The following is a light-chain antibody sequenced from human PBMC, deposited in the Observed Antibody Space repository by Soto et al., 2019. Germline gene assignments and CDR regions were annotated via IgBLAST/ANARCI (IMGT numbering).Light chain of an antibody. CDR3: QQYDNWPLT. Sequence: EIGMTQSPATLSVSPGERATLSCRASQSVSSNLAWYQQKPGQAPRLLIYGASTRATGIPARFSGSGSGTEFTLTISSLQSEDFAVYFCQQYDNWPLTFGGGTKVDTK. CDR2: GAS. J-gene: IGKJ4*01. CDR1: QSVSSN. V-gene: IGKV3-15*01.